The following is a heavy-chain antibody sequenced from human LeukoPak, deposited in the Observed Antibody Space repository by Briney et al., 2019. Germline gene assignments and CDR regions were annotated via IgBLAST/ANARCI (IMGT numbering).Heavy chain of an antibody. Sequence: GRSLRLSCAASGFTFSSYWMSWVRQAPGKGLEWVANIKQDGSEKYYVDSVKGRFTISRDNAKNSLYLQMNSLRAEDTAVYYCARSIVVPAAISGAFDIWGQGTIVTVSS. CDR3: ARSIVVPAAISGAFDI. D-gene: IGHD2-2*01. CDR1: GFTFSSYW. J-gene: IGHJ3*02. CDR2: IKQDGSEK. V-gene: IGHV3-7*05.